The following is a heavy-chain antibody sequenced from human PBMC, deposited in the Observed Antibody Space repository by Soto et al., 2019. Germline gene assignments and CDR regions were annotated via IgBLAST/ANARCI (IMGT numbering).Heavy chain of an antibody. J-gene: IGHJ4*02. CDR1: GFTFSSYS. CDR3: ARDRPVWGHSSSSV. D-gene: IGHD6-6*01. CDR2: ISSSSSTI. V-gene: IGHV3-48*01. Sequence: GGSLRLSCAASGFTFSSYSMNWVRQAPGKGLEWVSYISSSSSTIYYADSVKGRFTISRDNAKNSLYLQMNSLRAEDTAVYYCARDRPVWGHSSSSVRGQGTLVTVSS.